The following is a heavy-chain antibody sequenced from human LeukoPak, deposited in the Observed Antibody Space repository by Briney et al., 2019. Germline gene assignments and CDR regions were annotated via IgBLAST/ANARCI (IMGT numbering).Heavy chain of an antibody. V-gene: IGHV1-2*06. CDR3: ARGQPFDY. J-gene: IGHJ4*02. CDR2: INPNTGGT. CDR1: GYTFSGQY. Sequence: ASVKVSCKASGYTFSGQYIHWVRLAPGQGLEWMGRINPNTGGTNYAQKFQGRVTMTRDTSITTASMELSRLRSDDTAVYYCARGQPFDYWGQGTLVTVSS.